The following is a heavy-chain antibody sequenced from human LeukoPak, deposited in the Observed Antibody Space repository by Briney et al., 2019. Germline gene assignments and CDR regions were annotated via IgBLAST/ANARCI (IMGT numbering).Heavy chain of an antibody. J-gene: IGHJ4*02. CDR3: TRALSGWTGYSDF. V-gene: IGHV3-49*04. CDR2: IRSEEYGGTP. Sequence: GGSLRLSCRGSGFTFGDYAVTWVRQAPGKGLQWVGFIRSEEYGGTPDYATSVKGRFTMSRENSQGIAYLQMNSLRTEDTAVYYCTRALSGWTGYSDFWGQGTLVTVSS. CDR1: GFTFGDYA. D-gene: IGHD6-19*01.